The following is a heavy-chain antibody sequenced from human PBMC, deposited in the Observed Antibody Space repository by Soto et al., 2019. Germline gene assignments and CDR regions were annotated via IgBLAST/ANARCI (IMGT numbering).Heavy chain of an antibody. J-gene: IGHJ3*02. Sequence: PGGSLRLSCAASGFTFSSYAMSWVRQAPGKGLEWVSAISGSGGSTYYADSVKGRFTISRDNSKNTLYLQMNSLRAEDTAVYYCARSLRIAVAGYAAFDIWGQGTMVPVS. CDR3: ARSLRIAVAGYAAFDI. CDR2: ISGSGGST. V-gene: IGHV3-23*01. D-gene: IGHD6-19*01. CDR1: GFTFSSYA.